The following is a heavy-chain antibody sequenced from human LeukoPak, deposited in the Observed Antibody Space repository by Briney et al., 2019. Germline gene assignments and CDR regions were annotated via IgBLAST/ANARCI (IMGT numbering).Heavy chain of an antibody. CDR2: IYYSGYT. CDR3: ARRKQEGWFDP. J-gene: IGHJ5*02. CDR1: GGSMSSYY. Sequence: ASETLSLTCTVSGGSMSSYYWRWIRQPPGKGLEWIGHIYYSGYTNYNPSLKSRVTISVDTSKNQFSLKLSSVTATDTAVYYCARRKQEGWFDPWGQGTLVTVSS. V-gene: IGHV4-59*08.